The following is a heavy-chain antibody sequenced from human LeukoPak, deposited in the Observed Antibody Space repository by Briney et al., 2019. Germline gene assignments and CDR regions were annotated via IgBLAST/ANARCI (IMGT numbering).Heavy chain of an antibody. D-gene: IGHD3-10*01. J-gene: IGHJ6*02. V-gene: IGHV1-2*02. CDR3: ARGGSGSYPSYRYYYYGMDV. CDR2: INPNSGGT. Sequence: ASVKVSCKASGYTFTGYYMHWVRQAPGQGLEWLGWINPNSGGTNYAQGFQGRVTMTRDTSISTAYMELSRLRSDDTAVYYCARGGSGSYPSYRYYYYGMDVWGQGTTVTVSS. CDR1: GYTFTGYY.